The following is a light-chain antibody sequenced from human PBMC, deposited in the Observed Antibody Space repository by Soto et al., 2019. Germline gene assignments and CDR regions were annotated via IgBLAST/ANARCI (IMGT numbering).Light chain of an antibody. V-gene: IGLV2-8*01. J-gene: IGLJ3*02. CDR2: EVT. CDR3: TSYVGNDIWV. Sequence: QSALTQPPSASGSPAQSVTISCTGTSSDVGAYKYVSWYQQYPGKAPKLMIYEVTKRPSGVPDRFSGSKSGNTASLTVSGLQAEDEADYYCTSYVGNDIWVFGGGTQLTVL. CDR1: SSDVGAYKY.